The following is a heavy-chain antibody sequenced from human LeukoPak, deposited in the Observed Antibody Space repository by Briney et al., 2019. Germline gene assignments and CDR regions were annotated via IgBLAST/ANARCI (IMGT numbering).Heavy chain of an antibody. J-gene: IGHJ4*02. CDR1: GFTFSTYY. Sequence: GGSLRLSCAASGFTFSTYYMHWVRQAPGKGLVWVSRINSDGKSASYADSVKGRFTISRDNAKNPLYLQMNSLRAEDTAVYYCARYYGSGTYALDYWGQGTLVTVSS. CDR3: ARYYGSGTYALDY. D-gene: IGHD3-10*01. V-gene: IGHV3-74*01. CDR2: INSDGKSA.